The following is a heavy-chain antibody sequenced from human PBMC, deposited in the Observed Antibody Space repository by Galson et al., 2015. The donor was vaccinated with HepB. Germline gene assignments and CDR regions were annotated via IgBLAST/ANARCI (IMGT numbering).Heavy chain of an antibody. CDR3: ARGWYSSGWGPVDY. D-gene: IGHD6-19*01. Sequence: SVKVSCKASGGTFSSYAISWVRQAPGQGLEWMGRIIPILGIANYAQKFQGRVTITADKSTSTAYMELSSLRSEDTAVYYCARGWYSSGWGPVDYWGQGTLVTVSS. CDR1: GGTFSSYA. CDR2: IIPILGIA. V-gene: IGHV1-69*04. J-gene: IGHJ4*02.